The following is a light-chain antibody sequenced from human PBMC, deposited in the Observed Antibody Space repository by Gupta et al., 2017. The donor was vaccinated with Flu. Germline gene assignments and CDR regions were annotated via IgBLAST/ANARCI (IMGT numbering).Light chain of an antibody. V-gene: IGLV2-23*02. J-gene: IGLJ1*01. CDR3: CSYAGGYV. Sequence: GTSTDLASYNLVSWYQQHPGKAPRLIIYELAKRPSGVSNRFSGSKSGDTASLTISGLQDDDEGDYYGCSYAGGYVFGIGTRVTVL. CDR2: ELA. CDR1: STDLASYNL.